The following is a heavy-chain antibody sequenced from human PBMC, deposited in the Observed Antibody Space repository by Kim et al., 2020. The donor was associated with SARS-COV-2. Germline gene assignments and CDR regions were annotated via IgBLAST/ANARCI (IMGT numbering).Heavy chain of an antibody. Sequence: GGSLRLSCADSGFTFSSYWMSWVRQAPGKGLEWVANIKEDGSEKYYVDSVKGRFTISRDNAKNSVYLQMNSLRAEDTAVYLCVRDGYSGYDRAFDIWGQGTMVTVSS. J-gene: IGHJ3*02. V-gene: IGHV3-7*01. D-gene: IGHD5-12*01. CDR1: GFTFSSYW. CDR2: IKEDGSEK. CDR3: VRDGYSGYDRAFDI.